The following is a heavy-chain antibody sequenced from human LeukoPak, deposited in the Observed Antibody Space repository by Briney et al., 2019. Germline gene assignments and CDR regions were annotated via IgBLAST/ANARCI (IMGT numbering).Heavy chain of an antibody. Sequence: PSETLSLTCTVSGVSVSSGSYYWSWIRQPPGKGLEWIGYIYYSGSTNYNPSLKSRVTISVDTSKNQFSLKLSSVTAADTAVYYCARHSSYYGMDVWGQGTTVTVSS. CDR1: GVSVSSGSYY. CDR2: IYYSGST. V-gene: IGHV4-61*01. J-gene: IGHJ6*02. CDR3: ARHSSYYGMDV.